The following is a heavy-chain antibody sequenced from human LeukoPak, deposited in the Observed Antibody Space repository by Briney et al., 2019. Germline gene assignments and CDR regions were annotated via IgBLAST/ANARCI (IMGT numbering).Heavy chain of an antibody. CDR3: ARMGRGSSWLLFDL. Sequence: SETLSLTCTVSGGSISSYYWSWIRQPAGEGLEWIGRIYPSGSANYNPSLKSRVTISVDKSKNQFSLKLSSVTAADTAVYYCARMGRGSSWLLFDLWGRGTLVTVSS. CDR1: GGSISSYY. J-gene: IGHJ2*01. CDR2: IYPSGSA. V-gene: IGHV4-4*07. D-gene: IGHD6-13*01.